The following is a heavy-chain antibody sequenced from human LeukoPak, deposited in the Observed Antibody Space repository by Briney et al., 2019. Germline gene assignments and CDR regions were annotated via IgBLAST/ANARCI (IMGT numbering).Heavy chain of an antibody. J-gene: IGHJ4*02. V-gene: IGHV3-74*01. CDR3: VRDLGGRSGH. D-gene: IGHD1-26*01. CDR2: INEDGSTT. Sequence: GGSLRLSCAASGFTFSSNWMHWVRQAPGKGLVWVSRINEDGSTTNYADSVKGRSTIFRDNAKNTLYLQMNSLRAKDTAVYYCVRDLGGRSGHWGQGTLVTVSS. CDR1: GFTFSSNW.